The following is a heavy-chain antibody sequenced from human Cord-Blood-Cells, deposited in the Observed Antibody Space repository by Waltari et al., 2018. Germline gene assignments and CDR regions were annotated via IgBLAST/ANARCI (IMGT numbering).Heavy chain of an antibody. Sequence: EVQLVESGGGLVQPGGSLRFSCYAPGFTFSSSSLNWVRQAPGKGLEWVSYISSSSSTIYYADSVKGRFTISRDNAKNSLYLQMNSLRDEDTAVYYCARGGNSFDYWGQGTLVTVSS. CDR1: GFTFSSSS. CDR3: ARGGNSFDY. CDR2: ISSSSSTI. D-gene: IGHD2-15*01. J-gene: IGHJ4*02. V-gene: IGHV3-48*02.